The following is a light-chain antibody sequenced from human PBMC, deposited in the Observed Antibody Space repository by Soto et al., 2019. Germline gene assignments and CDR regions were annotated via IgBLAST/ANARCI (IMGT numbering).Light chain of an antibody. Sequence: EIVLTQSPGTLSLSPGERATLSCRASQSVSSNYLAWYQQKSGQAPRLLIYLASNRATGIPVRFSGSGSGTDFTLTISSLEPEDFAVYYCQQYGSSRTFGQGTKVDI. V-gene: IGKV3-20*01. CDR2: LAS. CDR1: QSVSSNY. J-gene: IGKJ1*01. CDR3: QQYGSSRT.